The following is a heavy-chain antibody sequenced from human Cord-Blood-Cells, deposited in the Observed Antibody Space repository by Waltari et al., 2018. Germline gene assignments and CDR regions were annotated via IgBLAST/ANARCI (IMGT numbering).Heavy chain of an antibody. Sequence: QVQLVESGGGVVQPGRSLRLSCAASGFTFSSYGMHWVRQAPGKGLEWGAVIWYDGSNKYYADSVKGRFTISRDNSKNTLYLQMNSLRAEDTAVYYCASSSSYYFDYWGQGTLVTVSS. D-gene: IGHD6-6*01. CDR2: IWYDGSNK. J-gene: IGHJ4*02. CDR1: GFTFSSYG. CDR3: ASSSSYYFDY. V-gene: IGHV3-33*01.